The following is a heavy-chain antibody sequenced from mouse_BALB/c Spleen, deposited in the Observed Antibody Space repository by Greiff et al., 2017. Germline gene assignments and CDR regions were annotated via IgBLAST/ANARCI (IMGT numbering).Heavy chain of an antibody. J-gene: IGHJ2*01. V-gene: IGHV1S126*01. CDR1: GYSFTSYW. D-gene: IGHD2-14*01. CDR3: AREDYRYSFDY. Sequence: QVQLQQSGPQLVRPGASVKISCKASGYSFTSYWMHWVKQRPGQGLEWIGMIDPSDSETRLNQKFKDKATLTVDKSSSTAYMQLSSPTSEDSAVYFCAREDYRYSFDYWGEGTTLTVSS. CDR2: IDPSDSET.